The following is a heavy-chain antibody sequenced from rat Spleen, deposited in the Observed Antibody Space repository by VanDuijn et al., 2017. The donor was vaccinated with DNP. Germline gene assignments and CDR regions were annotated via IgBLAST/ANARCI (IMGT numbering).Heavy chain of an antibody. J-gene: IGHJ4*01. CDR3: TRGQQLNAMDD. CDR1: GFTFSIFP. V-gene: IGHV5-46*01. CDR2: IGTSGGST. Sequence: ELPRVESGAGLVQPRRSMKLSRAASGFTFSIFPMAWVRQAPTMGLEWVASIGTSGGSTYYRDSVKGRFTISRENAKSTLYLQMNSLRSEDTATYYCTRGQQLNAMDDWGQGTSVTVSS. D-gene: IGHD1-10*01.